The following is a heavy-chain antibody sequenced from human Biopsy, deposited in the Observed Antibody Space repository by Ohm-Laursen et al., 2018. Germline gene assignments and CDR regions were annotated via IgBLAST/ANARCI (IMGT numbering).Heavy chain of an antibody. V-gene: IGHV1-8*01. D-gene: IGHD3-10*01. CDR2: MNPDSGNT. J-gene: IGHJ5*02. Sequence: ASVKASCTTSGYTFTSYEINWVRQATGQGLEWMGWMNPDSGNTGYAQNFQGRVTMTRNTSISTAYMELSSLRSEDTAVYFCARADPPLFYYGSGSSNWFDPWGQGTLVTVSS. CDR1: GYTFTSYE. CDR3: ARADPPLFYYGSGSSNWFDP.